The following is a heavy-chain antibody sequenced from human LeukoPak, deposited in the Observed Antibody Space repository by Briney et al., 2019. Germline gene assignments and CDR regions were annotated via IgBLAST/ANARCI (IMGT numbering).Heavy chain of an antibody. V-gene: IGHV3-23*01. CDR2: ISGSGGST. CDR1: GFTFSSYG. Sequence: PGGSLRLSCAASGFTFSSYGMSWVRQAPGKGLEGVSAISGSGGSTYYADYVNGRFTISRDNSKNTLHLKMNSLRAEDTAVYYCAKDKIAIAAGTVDYFDYWGQGTLVTVSS. J-gene: IGHJ4*02. D-gene: IGHD6-13*01. CDR3: AKDKIAIAAGTVDYFDY.